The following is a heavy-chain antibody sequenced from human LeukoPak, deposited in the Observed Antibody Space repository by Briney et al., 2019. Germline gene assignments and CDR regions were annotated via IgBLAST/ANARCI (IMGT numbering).Heavy chain of an antibody. V-gene: IGHV4-4*07. D-gene: IGHD3-10*01. CDR2: IYTSGST. CDR1: GGSISSYY. CDR3: ARDKYYGSGSYYGSIDY. Sequence: PSETLSLTCTVSGGSISSYYWSWIRQPAGKGLEWIGRIYTSGSTNYNPSLKSRVTMSVDTSKNQFSLKLSSVTAADTAVYYCARDKYYGSGSYYGSIDYWGQGTLVTVSS. J-gene: IGHJ4*02.